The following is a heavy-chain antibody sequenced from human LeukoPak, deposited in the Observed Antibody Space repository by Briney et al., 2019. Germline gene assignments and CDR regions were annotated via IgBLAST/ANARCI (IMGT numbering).Heavy chain of an antibody. CDR2: ISSSSSYI. J-gene: IGHJ6*02. V-gene: IGHV3-21*01. CDR3: ARARPRDGMDV. Sequence: PGGSLRLSCAASGFTFSSYSMTWVRQAPGKGLEWVSSISSSSSYIYYADSVKGRFTISRDNAKNSLYVQMNSLRAEDTAVYYCARARPRDGMDVWGQGTTVTVSS. CDR1: GFTFSSYS.